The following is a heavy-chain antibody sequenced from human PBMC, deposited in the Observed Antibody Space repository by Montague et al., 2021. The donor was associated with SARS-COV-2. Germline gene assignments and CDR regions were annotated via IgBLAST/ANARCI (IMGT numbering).Heavy chain of an antibody. Sequence: TLSLTCTVSGGSVNSGNYYWSWIRQPAGKRLEWTGRISTSGNTNYNPSLKSRLSILVDTSKNQFSLNLRSVTAADTAVYYCARDTEVEIRNYSYYKMDVWGLGTTVTVSS. CDR2: ISTSGNT. D-gene: IGHD1-7*01. J-gene: IGHJ6*02. V-gene: IGHV4-61*02. CDR3: ARDTEVEIRNYSYYKMDV. CDR1: GGSVNSGNYY.